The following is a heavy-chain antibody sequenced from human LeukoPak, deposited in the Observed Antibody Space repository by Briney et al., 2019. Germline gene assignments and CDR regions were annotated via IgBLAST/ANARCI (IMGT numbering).Heavy chain of an antibody. J-gene: IGHJ5*02. CDR2: IKPDGSAK. V-gene: IGHV3-7*01. Sequence: GGSLRLSCAASGFTFSSYAMSWVRQAPGKGLEWVASIKPDGSAKYYVDSVKGQFIISRDNVENSLSLQMNSLRAEDTAMYYCARLPGLSTIYDLWGQGTLVTVSS. CDR3: ARLPGLSTIYDL. D-gene: IGHD1-1*01. CDR1: GFTFSSYA.